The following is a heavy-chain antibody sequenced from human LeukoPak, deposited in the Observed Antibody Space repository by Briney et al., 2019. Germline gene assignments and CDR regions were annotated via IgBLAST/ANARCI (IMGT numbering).Heavy chain of an antibody. Sequence: GGSLRLSCAASGFTFSNAWMSWVRQAPGKGLEWVGRIKSKTDGGTTDYAAHVKGRFTISRDDSKNTLYLQMDSLKTEDTAVYYCTISRELGGTTRRPKIDYWGQGTLVTVSS. CDR2: IKSKTDGGTT. CDR3: TISRELGGTTRRPKIDY. V-gene: IGHV3-15*01. D-gene: IGHD1-1*01. CDR1: GFTFSNAW. J-gene: IGHJ4*02.